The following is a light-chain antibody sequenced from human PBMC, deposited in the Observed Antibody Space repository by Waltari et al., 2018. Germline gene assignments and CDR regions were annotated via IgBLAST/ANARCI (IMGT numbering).Light chain of an antibody. CDR1: QSISSW. J-gene: IGKJ2*01. CDR3: QQYNSYP. Sequence: DIQMTQSPSTLSASVGDRVTITCRASQSISSWLAWDQQKPGKAPKLLIYKASSLESGVPSRFSGSGSGTEFTLTISSLQPDDFATYYCQQYNSYPFGQGTKLEIK. V-gene: IGKV1-5*03. CDR2: KAS.